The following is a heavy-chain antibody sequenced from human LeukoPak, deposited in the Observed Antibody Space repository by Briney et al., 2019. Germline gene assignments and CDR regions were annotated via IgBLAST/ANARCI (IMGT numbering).Heavy chain of an antibody. Sequence: GRSLRLSCAASGFTFSSYGMHWVRQAPGKGLEWEAVISYDGSNKYYADSVKGRFTISRDNSKNTLYLQMNSLRAEDTAVYYCAKTYYYDSSGFSAFDPWGQGTLVTVSS. J-gene: IGHJ5*02. CDR3: AKTYYYDSSGFSAFDP. CDR1: GFTFSSYG. D-gene: IGHD3-22*01. V-gene: IGHV3-30*18. CDR2: ISYDGSNK.